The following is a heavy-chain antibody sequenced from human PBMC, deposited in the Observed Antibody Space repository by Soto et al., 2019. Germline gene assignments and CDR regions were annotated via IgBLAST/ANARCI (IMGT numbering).Heavy chain of an antibody. CDR2: IYYSGST. J-gene: IGHJ5*02. CDR1: GGSISSSSYY. CDR3: ASESGWYRRNWFDP. V-gene: IGHV4-39*01. Sequence: LSLTCTVSGGSISSSSYYWGWIRQPPGKGLEWIGSIYYSGSTYYNPSLKSRVTISVDTSKNQFSLKLSSVTAADTAVYYCASESGWYRRNWFDPWGQGTLVTVSS. D-gene: IGHD6-19*01.